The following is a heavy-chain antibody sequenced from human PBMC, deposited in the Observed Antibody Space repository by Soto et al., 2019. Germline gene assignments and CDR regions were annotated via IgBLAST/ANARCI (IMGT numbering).Heavy chain of an antibody. CDR3: ARAEGSEFYGDYAIDY. J-gene: IGHJ4*02. D-gene: IGHD4-17*01. Sequence: SETLSLTCTVSGGSISSYYWSWIRQPPGKGLEWIGYIYNSGYTNYNPSFKSRVTISVDTSKNQFSLKLSSVTAADTAVYYCARAEGSEFYGDYAIDYWGQGTLVTVS. CDR2: IYNSGYT. V-gene: IGHV4-59*01. CDR1: GGSISSYY.